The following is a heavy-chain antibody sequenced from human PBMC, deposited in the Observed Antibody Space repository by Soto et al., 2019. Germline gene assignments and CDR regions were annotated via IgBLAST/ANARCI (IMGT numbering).Heavy chain of an antibody. CDR3: AKGDDFWSGMAGDY. D-gene: IGHD3-3*01. Sequence: GGSLRLSCAASGFTFSSYAMSWVRQAPGKGLEWVSAISGSGGSTYYADSVKGRFTISRDNSKNTLYLQMNSLRAEDTAVYYCAKGDDFWSGMAGDYWGQGTLVTVSS. CDR1: GFTFSSYA. J-gene: IGHJ4*02. CDR2: ISGSGGST. V-gene: IGHV3-23*01.